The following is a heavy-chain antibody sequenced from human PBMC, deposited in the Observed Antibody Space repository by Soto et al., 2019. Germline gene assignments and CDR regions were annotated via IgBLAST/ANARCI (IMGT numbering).Heavy chain of an antibody. Sequence: QVQLVQSGAEVKKPGASVKVSCKASGYTFTSYYMHWVRQAPGQGLEWMGIINPSGGSTSYAQKCQDRVNMNKDTCTSTVYMELRSLCSEDPAVHACARTVAGSYEAFDIWGQGTMVTVSS. CDR2: INPSGGST. CDR1: GYTFTSYY. CDR3: ARTVAGSYEAFDI. V-gene: IGHV1-46*03. D-gene: IGHD6-19*01. J-gene: IGHJ3*02.